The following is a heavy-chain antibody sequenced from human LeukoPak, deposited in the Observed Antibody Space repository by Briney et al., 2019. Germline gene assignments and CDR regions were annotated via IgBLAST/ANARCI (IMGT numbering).Heavy chain of an antibody. D-gene: IGHD3-10*01. J-gene: IGHJ4*02. CDR1: GYTFTSYY. CDR3: ARDFSVGEFGDPRRRYFDY. Sequence: EASVKVSCKASGYTFTSYYMHWVRQAPGQGLEWMGIINPSGGSTSYAQKFQGRVTMTRDTSTSTVYMELSSLRSEDTAVYYCARDFSVGEFGDPRRRYFDYWGQGTLVTVSS. CDR2: INPSGGST. V-gene: IGHV1-46*01.